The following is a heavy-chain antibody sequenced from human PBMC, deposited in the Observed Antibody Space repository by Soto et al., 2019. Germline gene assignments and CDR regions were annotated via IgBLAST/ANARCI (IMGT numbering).Heavy chain of an antibody. D-gene: IGHD6-19*01. J-gene: IGHJ4*02. CDR3: AKDGWGSDYFDY. CDR1: GFTFSSYA. V-gene: IGHV3-23*01. CDR2: ISGSGGST. Sequence: GSLRLSCAASGFTFSSYAMSWVRQAPGKGLEWVSAISGSGGSTYYADSVKGRFTISRDNSKNTLYLQMNSLRAEDTAVYYCAKDGWGSDYFDYWGQGTLVTVSS.